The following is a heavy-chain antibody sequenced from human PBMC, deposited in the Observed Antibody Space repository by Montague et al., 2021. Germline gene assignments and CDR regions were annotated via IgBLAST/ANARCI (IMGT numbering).Heavy chain of an antibody. CDR3: AAYYYGGGGRGS. Sequence: SETLSLTCSVSGDSVRCGIYHWGWIRQSPGKGLEWIGYICDGGSATYKPSLGSRVTMSLDTSSNQFSLNLRSATAAGTAVYYCAAYYYGGGGRGSWGQGTLVTVSS. CDR1: GDSVRCGIYH. J-gene: IGHJ5*02. D-gene: IGHD3-22*01. CDR2: ICDGGSA. V-gene: IGHV4-61*01.